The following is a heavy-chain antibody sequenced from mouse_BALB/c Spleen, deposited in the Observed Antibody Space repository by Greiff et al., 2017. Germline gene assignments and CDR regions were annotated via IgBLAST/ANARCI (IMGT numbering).Heavy chain of an antibody. Sequence: VQLQQSGPGLVQPSQSLSITCTVSGFSLTSYGVHWVRQSPGKGLEWLGVIWSGGSTDYNAAFISRLSISKDNSKSQVFFKMNSLQANDTAIYYCVRKGLLLSYYAMDYWGQGTSVTVSS. CDR1: GFSLTSYG. D-gene: IGHD2-3*01. J-gene: IGHJ4*01. CDR3: VRKGLLLSYYAMDY. CDR2: IWSGGST. V-gene: IGHV2-2*02.